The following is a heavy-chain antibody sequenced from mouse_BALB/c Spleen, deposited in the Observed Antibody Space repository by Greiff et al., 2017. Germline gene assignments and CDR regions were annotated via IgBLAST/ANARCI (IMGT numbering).Heavy chain of an antibody. CDR2: ISDGGSYT. CDR1: GFTFSDYY. V-gene: IGHV5-4*02. J-gene: IGHJ2*01. Sequence: EVMLVESGGGLVKPGGSLKLSCAASGFTFSDYYMYWVRQTPEKRLEWVATISDGGSYTYYPDSVKGRFTISRDNAKNNLYLQMSSLKSEDTAMYYCAREGYYYWGQGTTLTVSS. CDR3: AREGYYY.